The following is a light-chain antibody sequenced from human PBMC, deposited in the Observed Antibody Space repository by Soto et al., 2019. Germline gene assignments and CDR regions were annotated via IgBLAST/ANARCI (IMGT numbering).Light chain of an antibody. CDR3: HQFDHLPLT. J-gene: IGKJ4*01. CDR2: DAS. V-gene: IGKV1-33*01. Sequence: DVQMTQSPSSLSASVGDRVTITCQASQDIRNYLNWYQQKPGKAPKILIYDASNLETGVPSRFTVRGSGTSFTFTISSLQPEDVATYYCHQFDHLPLTFGGGTKVEIK. CDR1: QDIRNY.